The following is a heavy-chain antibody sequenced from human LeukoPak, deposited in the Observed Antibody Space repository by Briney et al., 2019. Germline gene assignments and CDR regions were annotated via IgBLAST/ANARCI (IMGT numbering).Heavy chain of an antibody. CDR1: GYTFTNYA. V-gene: IGHV7-4-1*02. J-gene: IGHJ4*02. CDR3: ARSIGSGSPYYFDF. Sequence: GASVKFSCKASGYTFTNYAMNWVRQAPGQGLEWMGWLNTNTGNPTYAQGFTGRFVFSLDTSVRKAYLQISSLKAEDTAVYYCARSIGSGSPYYFDFWGQGTLVTVSS. D-gene: IGHD1-26*01. CDR2: LNTNTGNP.